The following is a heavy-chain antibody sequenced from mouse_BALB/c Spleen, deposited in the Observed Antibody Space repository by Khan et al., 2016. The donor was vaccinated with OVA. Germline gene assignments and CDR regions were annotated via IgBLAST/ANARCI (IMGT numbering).Heavy chain of an antibody. D-gene: IGHD1-1*01. V-gene: IGHV3-2*02. CDR3: ARSVTIATVVATDFDY. CDR2: ISYSGRT. CDR1: GYSITSDYA. J-gene: IGHJ2*01. Sequence: EVQLQESGPGLAKPSQSLSLTCTVTGYSITSDYAWNWIRQFPGNKLEWMGYISYSGRTSYNPSLKSRISITRDTSKNQFFLQLNSVTTEDTATXYCARSVTIATVVATDFDYWGQGTTLTVSS.